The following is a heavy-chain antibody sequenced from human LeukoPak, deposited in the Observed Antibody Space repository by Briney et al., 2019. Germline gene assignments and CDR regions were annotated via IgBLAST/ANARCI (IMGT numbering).Heavy chain of an antibody. V-gene: IGHV1-8*01. J-gene: IGHJ4*02. CDR3: ARWSEWMDQLGRRGFDY. D-gene: IGHD2-2*01. Sequence: ASVKVSCKASGYTFTSYDINWVRQATGQGLEWMGWMNPNSGNTGYAQKFQGRVTMTRNTSISTAYMELSSLRSEDTAVYYWARWSEWMDQLGRRGFDYWGQGTLVTVSS. CDR2: MNPNSGNT. CDR1: GYTFTSYD.